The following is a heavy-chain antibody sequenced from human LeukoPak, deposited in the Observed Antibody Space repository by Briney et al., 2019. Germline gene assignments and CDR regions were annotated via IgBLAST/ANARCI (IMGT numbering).Heavy chain of an antibody. Sequence: PSETLSLTCAVSGGSISSNNWWSWVRQPPGKGLEWIGEIYHHGATNYNPSLKSRVTLSVDKSKNQFSLELISVTAADTAVYYCARGPSVAAHLDYRGQGTLVSVSS. D-gene: IGHD5-12*01. CDR1: GGSISSNNW. J-gene: IGHJ4*02. CDR2: IYHHGAT. V-gene: IGHV4-4*02. CDR3: ARGPSVAAHLDY.